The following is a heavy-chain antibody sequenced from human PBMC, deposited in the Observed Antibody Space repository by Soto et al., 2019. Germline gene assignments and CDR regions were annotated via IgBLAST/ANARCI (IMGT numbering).Heavy chain of an antibody. J-gene: IGHJ4*02. CDR3: ARDGVGVTVFFGYLDY. CDR1: GIIFHGFG. Sequence: QVQLVESGGGVVQPGRSLRLSCAASGIIFHGFGMHWVRQAPGKGLEWVAIIRFDGTNIHYADSVKGRVTISRDNSKNTLYLQMDSLRAEVTAVYYCARDGVGVTVFFGYLDYWGQGALVTVSS. V-gene: IGHV3-33*01. CDR2: IRFDGTNI. D-gene: IGHD3-3*01.